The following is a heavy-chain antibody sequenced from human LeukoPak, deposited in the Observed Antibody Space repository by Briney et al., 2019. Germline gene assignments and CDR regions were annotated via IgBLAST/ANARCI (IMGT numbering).Heavy chain of an antibody. CDR3: ARYGVYGDYDY. V-gene: IGHV4-59*12. J-gene: IGHJ4*02. CDR2: IYYTGST. Sequence: SETPSLTCTVSGGSISSYYWSWIRQPPGKALDWIGGIYYTGSTSYNLSLKSRVTMSVDTSKNQFSLQLRSVTAADTAVYYCARYGVYGDYDYWGQGTLVTVSS. CDR1: GGSISSYY. D-gene: IGHD4-17*01.